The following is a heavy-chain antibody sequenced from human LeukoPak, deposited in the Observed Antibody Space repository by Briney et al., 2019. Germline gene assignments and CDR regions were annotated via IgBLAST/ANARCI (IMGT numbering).Heavy chain of an antibody. CDR1: GGSISSSSYY. D-gene: IGHD3-10*01. CDR3: ARRGTLVRGVVTTGVHRAFDI. J-gene: IGHJ3*02. Sequence: SETLSLTCTVSGGSISSSSYYWGWIRQPPGKGLEWIGSIYYSGNTYYNASLKSQVSISIDTSKNQFSLKLTSVTAADTAVYYCARRGTLVRGVVTTGVHRAFDIWGQGTRVTVSS. CDR2: IYYSGNT. V-gene: IGHV4-39*01.